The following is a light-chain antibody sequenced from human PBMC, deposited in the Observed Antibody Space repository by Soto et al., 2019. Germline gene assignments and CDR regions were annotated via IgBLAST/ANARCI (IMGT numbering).Light chain of an antibody. J-gene: IGLJ1*01. Sequence: QSALTQPRSVSGSPGQSVTISCTGTNSDVGGYNYVSWYQQHPGKAPKLMIYDVSKRPSGVPDRFSGFKSGNTASLTISGLQAEDEADYSCCSYAGSGTYVFGTGTKVTVL. V-gene: IGLV2-11*01. CDR2: DVS. CDR1: NSDVGGYNY. CDR3: CSYAGSGTYV.